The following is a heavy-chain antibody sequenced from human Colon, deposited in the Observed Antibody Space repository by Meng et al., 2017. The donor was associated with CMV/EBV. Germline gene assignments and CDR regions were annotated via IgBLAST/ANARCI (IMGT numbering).Heavy chain of an antibody. Sequence: SGGSISSGDYSWSWIRQPPGKGLEWIGHIYYTGSTYSNPSLKSPVTISVDTSMNQFSLKLSSVTAADTAVYYCARVGKNWQKNWFDPWGQGTLVTVSS. CDR3: ARVGKNWQKNWFDP. V-gene: IGHV4-30-4*08. D-gene: IGHD1-1*01. CDR1: GGSISSGDYS. J-gene: IGHJ5*02. CDR2: IYYTGST.